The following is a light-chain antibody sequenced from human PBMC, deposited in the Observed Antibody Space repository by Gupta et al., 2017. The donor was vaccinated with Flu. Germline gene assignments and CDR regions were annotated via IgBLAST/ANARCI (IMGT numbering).Light chain of an antibody. CDR2: TAS. CDR3: QQLKSYPLT. CDR1: QDINFY. Sequence: DIQLTQSPSFLSASVGDRVTITCRASQDINFYLAWYQRKPGKAPKLLIYTASTLQGGVPLRFSGSGSGTEFSLTISSLQPEDFATYYCQQLKSYPLTFGGGTXVEIK. V-gene: IGKV1-9*01. J-gene: IGKJ4*01.